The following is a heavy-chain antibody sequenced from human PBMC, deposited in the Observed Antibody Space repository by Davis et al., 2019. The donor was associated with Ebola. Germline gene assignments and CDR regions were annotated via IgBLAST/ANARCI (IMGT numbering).Heavy chain of an antibody. V-gene: IGHV3-33*01. J-gene: IGHJ5*02. D-gene: IGHD3-9*01. CDR1: GFPFSSYG. CDR3: ARVNAVTGYSRFDP. Sequence: GGSLRPPCAAPGFPFSSYGMHWVRQAPGKGLEWVAVIWYDGSNKYYADSVKGRFTISRDNAKNSLYLRMNSLRAEDTALYHCARVNAVTGYSRFDPWGQGTLVTVSS. CDR2: IWYDGSNK.